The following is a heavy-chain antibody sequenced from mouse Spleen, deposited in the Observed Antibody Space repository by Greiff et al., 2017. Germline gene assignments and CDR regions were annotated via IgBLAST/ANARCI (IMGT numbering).Heavy chain of an antibody. CDR2: INPSNGGT. V-gene: IGHV1S81*02. Sequence: VQLQQSGAELVKPGASVKLSCKASGYTFTSYYMYWVKQRPGQGLEWIGEINPSNGGTNFNEKFKSKATLTVDKSSSTAYMQLSSLTSEDSAVYYCTRRALRYYAMDYWGQGTSVTVSS. CDR1: GYTFTSYY. CDR3: TRRALRYYAMDY. J-gene: IGHJ4*01. D-gene: IGHD1-1*01.